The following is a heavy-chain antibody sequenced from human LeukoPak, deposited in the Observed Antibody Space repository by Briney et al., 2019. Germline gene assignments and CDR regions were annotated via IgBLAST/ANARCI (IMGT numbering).Heavy chain of an antibody. J-gene: IGHJ4*02. CDR3: ASSGWFY. V-gene: IGHV3-48*01. CDR2: ISSSSSTI. D-gene: IGHD6-19*01. CDR1: GFTFSSYS. Sequence: GGSLRLSCAASGFTFSSYSMNWGRQAAGKGLEWVSYISSSSSTIYYADSVKGRFTISRDNAKNSLYLQMNSLRAEDTAVYYCASSGWFYWGQGTLVTVSS.